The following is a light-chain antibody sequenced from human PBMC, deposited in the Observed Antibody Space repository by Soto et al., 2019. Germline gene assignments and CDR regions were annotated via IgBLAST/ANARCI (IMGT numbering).Light chain of an antibody. J-gene: IGKJ2*01. Sequence: EIVMTQSPATLSVSPGEGATLSCRASQSVSSNLAWYQHKPGQAPRLLIYGASTRATGIPARFSGGGSGTEFALTISSLQSADFAIYYCQQYDKWYTFGQGTKLEIK. CDR1: QSVSSN. V-gene: IGKV3-15*01. CDR3: QQYDKWYT. CDR2: GAS.